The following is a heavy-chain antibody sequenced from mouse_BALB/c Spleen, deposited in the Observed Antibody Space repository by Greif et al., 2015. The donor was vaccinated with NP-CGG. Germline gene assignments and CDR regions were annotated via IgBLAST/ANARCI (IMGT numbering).Heavy chain of an antibody. V-gene: IGHV1S81*02. CDR2: INPSNGRT. CDR3: ARSSYGNYDAMDY. CDR1: GYTFTSYW. D-gene: IGHD2-1*01. Sequence: VKLMESGAELVKPGASVKLSCKASGYTFTSYWMHWVKQRPGQGLEWIGEINPSNGRTNYNEKFKSKATLTVDKSSSTAYMQLSSLTSEDSAIYYCARSSYGNYDAMDYWGQGTSVTVSS. J-gene: IGHJ4*01.